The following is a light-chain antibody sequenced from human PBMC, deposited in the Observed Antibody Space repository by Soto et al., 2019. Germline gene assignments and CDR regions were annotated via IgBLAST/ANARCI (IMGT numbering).Light chain of an antibody. V-gene: IGLV1-44*01. Sequence: QSVLTQPPSASETPGQRVSISCSGSRSNIRSNTVNWYQQLPGTAPKLLIYSNNQRPSGVPDRFSGSKSGTSASLAISGLQSDDEADYYCAAWDDSLKVVVFGGGTKLTVL. J-gene: IGLJ2*01. CDR2: SNN. CDR1: RSNIRSNT. CDR3: AAWDDSLKVVV.